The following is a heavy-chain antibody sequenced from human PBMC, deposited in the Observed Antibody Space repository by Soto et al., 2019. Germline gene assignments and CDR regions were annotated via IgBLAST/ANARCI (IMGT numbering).Heavy chain of an antibody. CDR2: ISSSGSTI. CDR1: GFTFSSYE. D-gene: IGHD2-15*01. V-gene: IGHV3-48*03. CDR3: ARDHYCSGGSCYAPGWFDP. J-gene: IGHJ5*02. Sequence: GGSLRLSCAASGFTFSSYEMNWVRQAPGKGLEWVSYISSSGSTIYYADSVKGRFTISRDNAKNSLYLQMNSLRAEDTAVYYCARDHYCSGGSCYAPGWFDPWGQGTLVTVSS.